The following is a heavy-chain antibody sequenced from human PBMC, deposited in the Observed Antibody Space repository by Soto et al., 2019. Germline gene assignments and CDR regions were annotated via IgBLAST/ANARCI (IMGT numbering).Heavy chain of an antibody. D-gene: IGHD6-6*01. CDR3: ARWRYSSSRYFDY. J-gene: IGHJ4*02. CDR2: ISYDGSNK. V-gene: IGHV3-30-3*01. Sequence: GGSLRLSCAASGFTFSSYAMHWVRQAPGKGLEWVVVISYDGSNKYYADSVKGRFTISRDNSKNTLYLQMNSLRAEDTAVYYCARWRYSSSRYFDYWGQGTLVTVSS. CDR1: GFTFSSYA.